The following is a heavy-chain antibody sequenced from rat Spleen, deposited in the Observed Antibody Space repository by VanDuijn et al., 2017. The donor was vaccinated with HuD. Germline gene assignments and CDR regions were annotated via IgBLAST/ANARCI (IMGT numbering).Heavy chain of an antibody. Sequence: EVQLVESDGGLVQPGRSLKLSCAASGFTFSDYYMAWVRQAPTKGLEWVATINYDGSSTYYRDSVKGRFTISRDNAKSTLYLQMDSLRSEDTATYYCARRGITTFFDYWGQGVMVTVSS. CDR3: ARRGITTFFDY. V-gene: IGHV5-29*01. J-gene: IGHJ2*01. D-gene: IGHD1-10*01. CDR2: INYDGSST. CDR1: GFTFSDYY.